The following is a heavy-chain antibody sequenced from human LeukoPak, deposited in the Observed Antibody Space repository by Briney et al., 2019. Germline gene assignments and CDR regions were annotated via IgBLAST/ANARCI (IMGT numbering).Heavy chain of an antibody. Sequence: SETLSLTCTVSGCSISSYYWSWIRQPPGKGLEWIGYIYTSGSTNYNPSLKSRVTISVDTSKNQFSLKLSSVTAADTAVYYCAGQTFGELLDWGQGTLVTVSS. J-gene: IGHJ4*02. CDR2: IYTSGST. V-gene: IGHV4-4*09. CDR1: GCSISSYY. CDR3: AGQTFGELLD. D-gene: IGHD3-10*01.